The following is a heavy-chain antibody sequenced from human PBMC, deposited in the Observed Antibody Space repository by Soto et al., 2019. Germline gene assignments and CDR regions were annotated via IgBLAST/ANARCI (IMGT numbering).Heavy chain of an antibody. D-gene: IGHD4-17*01. Sequence: QVTLKESGPVLVKPTETLTLTCTVSGFSLTTGRMGVSWIRQSPGKALEWLAHIFSDNERSYSTSMQGRLTISKDSSGSQVVLSMTNMDPVDSGTYXXXXXNADSYQFYYGMDVWGQGTTVTVSS. J-gene: IGHJ6*02. V-gene: IGHV2-26*01. CDR2: IFSDNER. CDR1: GFSLTTGRMG. CDR3: XXXNADSYQFYYGMDV.